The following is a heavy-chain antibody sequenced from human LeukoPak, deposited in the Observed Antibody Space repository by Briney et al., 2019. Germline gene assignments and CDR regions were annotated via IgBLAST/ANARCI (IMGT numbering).Heavy chain of an antibody. V-gene: IGHV1-18*01. J-gene: IGHJ4*02. CDR3: ARDGGLEWELLDFDY. D-gene: IGHD1-26*01. CDR1: VYTFTSYC. Sequence: SVKVSCKASVYTFTSYCISWVRQAPAQGLEGMGWNSAYNGNTNYRQKLKGKVTMTTDTSTSTAYMELRSLRSDDTAVYYCARDGGLEWELLDFDYWGQGTLVTVSS. CDR2: NSAYNGNT.